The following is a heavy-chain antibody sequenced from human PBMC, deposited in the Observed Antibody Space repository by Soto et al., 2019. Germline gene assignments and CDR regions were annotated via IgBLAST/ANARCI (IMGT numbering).Heavy chain of an antibody. J-gene: IGHJ1*01. V-gene: IGHV3-33*01. D-gene: IGHD6-13*01. CDR2: IWYDGSNK. Sequence: QVQLVESGGGVVQPGRSLRLSCAASGFTFSSYGMHWVRQAPGKGLEWVAVIWYDGSNKYYADSVKGRFTISRDNSKNTLYLQMNSLRAEDTAVYYCASAPIAAAGTVHFQHWGQGTLVTVSS. CDR1: GFTFSSYG. CDR3: ASAPIAAAGTVHFQH.